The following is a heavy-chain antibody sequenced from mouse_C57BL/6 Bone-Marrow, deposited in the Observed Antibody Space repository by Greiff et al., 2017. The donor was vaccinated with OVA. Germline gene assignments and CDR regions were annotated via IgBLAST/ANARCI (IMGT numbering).Heavy chain of an antibody. CDR3: TLYGSSFLDY. V-gene: IGHV6-6*01. D-gene: IGHD1-1*01. J-gene: IGHJ4*01. CDR2: IRNKANNHAT. CDR1: GFTFSDAW. Sequence: EVQRVESGGGLVQPGGSMKLSCAASGFTFSDAWMDWVRQSPEKGLEWVAEIRNKANNHATYYAESVKGRFTISRDDSKSSVYLQMNSLRAEDTGIYYCTLYGSSFLDYWGQGTSVTVSS.